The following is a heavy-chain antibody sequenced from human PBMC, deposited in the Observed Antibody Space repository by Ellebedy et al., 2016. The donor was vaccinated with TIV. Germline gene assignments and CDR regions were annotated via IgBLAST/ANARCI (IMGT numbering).Heavy chain of an antibody. CDR3: ARVKGSYGDDYYYYGMDV. CDR1: GGSIRSSNW. CDR2: IYHSGST. J-gene: IGHJ6*02. Sequence: MPSETLSLTCAVSGGSIRSSNWWSWVSQHPGKGLGWIGEIYHSGSTNYNPSLKSRVTISVDKSKNQFFLKLSSVTAADTGVYYCARVKGSYGDDYYYYGMDVWGQGTTVTVSS. V-gene: IGHV4-4*02. D-gene: IGHD1-26*01.